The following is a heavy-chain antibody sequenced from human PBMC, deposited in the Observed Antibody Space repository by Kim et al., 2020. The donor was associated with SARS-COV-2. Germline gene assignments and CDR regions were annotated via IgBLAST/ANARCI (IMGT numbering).Heavy chain of an antibody. CDR3: ARVRFMIEPHRNYYYYGMD. V-gene: IGHV1-2*06. CDR1: GYTFTGYY. D-gene: IGHD3-22*01. CDR2: INPNSGGT. J-gene: IGHJ6*01. Sequence: ASVKVSCKASGYTFTGYYMHWVRQAPGQGLEWMRRINPNSGGTNYAQRFQGRVTMTRDTSISTAYMELSRLRSDDTAVYYCARVRFMIEPHRNYYYYGMD.